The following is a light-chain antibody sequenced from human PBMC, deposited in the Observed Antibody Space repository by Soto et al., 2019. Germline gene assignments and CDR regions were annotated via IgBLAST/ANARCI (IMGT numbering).Light chain of an antibody. CDR2: DAS. Sequence: ETLMTQSPATLSVSPGERVTLSCRASQSVNDNLAWYQQKPGQAPRLLIYDASIRATDIPARFSGSGSGTDFTLTISSLEPEDFAVYYCQQRSARPPLTFGGGTKVDIK. CDR3: QQRSARPPLT. J-gene: IGKJ4*01. CDR1: QSVNDN. V-gene: IGKV3-11*01.